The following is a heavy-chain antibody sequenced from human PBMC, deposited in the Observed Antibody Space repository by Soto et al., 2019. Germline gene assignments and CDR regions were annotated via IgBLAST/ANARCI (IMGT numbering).Heavy chain of an antibody. CDR1: GGTFSSYA. CDR3: ARLSSGLYWYFDL. D-gene: IGHD3-22*01. CDR2: IIPIFGTA. J-gene: IGHJ2*01. V-gene: IGHV1-69*01. Sequence: QVQLVQSGAEVKKPGSSVKVSCKASGGTFSSYAISWVRQAPGQGLEWMGGIIPIFGTANYAQKFPGRGTVTGDETTGPGYMEFSSLRSEDTGGYYCARLSSGLYWYFDLWGRGTLVTVSS.